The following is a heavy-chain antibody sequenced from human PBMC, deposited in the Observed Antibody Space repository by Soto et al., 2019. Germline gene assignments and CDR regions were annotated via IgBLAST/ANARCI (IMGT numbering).Heavy chain of an antibody. Sequence: LSLTCAVYSGSFSGYYWSWIRQPPGKGLEWIGEIYHGLSIVYNPSLKSRVTISGDSSKNQFSLKLSSVTAADTAVYYCARHGGYYFDYWGQGTLVTVSS. CDR3: ARHGGYYFDY. J-gene: IGHJ4*02. V-gene: IGHV4-34*01. CDR1: SGSFSGYY. D-gene: IGHD3-16*01. CDR2: IYHGLSI.